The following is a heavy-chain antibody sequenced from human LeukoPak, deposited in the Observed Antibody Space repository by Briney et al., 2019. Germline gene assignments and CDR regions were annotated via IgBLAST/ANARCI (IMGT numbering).Heavy chain of an antibody. CDR1: GGSISRYY. J-gene: IGHJ4*02. CDR3: ARDGYNYDYFDN. V-gene: IGHV4-59*13. CDR2: IYYSGST. Sequence: SETLSLTCTVSGGSISRYYWSWLPQPPGEGLECIGYIYYSGSTNYNPSVKSRVTISVDTSKSHCSLKLSSLTAAHTAAYYSARDGYNYDYFDNSGQGALVTVSS. D-gene: IGHD5-24*01.